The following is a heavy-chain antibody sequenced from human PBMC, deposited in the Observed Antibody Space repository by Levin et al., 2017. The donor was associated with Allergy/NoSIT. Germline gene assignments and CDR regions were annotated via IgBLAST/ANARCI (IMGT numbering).Heavy chain of an antibody. V-gene: IGHV3-7*01. CDR1: GFSFSDSW. CDR2: INQDGREK. D-gene: IGHD5-12*01. CDR3: ARDGYGGYFDL. J-gene: IGHJ2*01. Sequence: GESLKISCEASGFSFSDSWMSWVRLAPGRGLEWVANINQDGREKNYVDSVKGRFTISRDNAKSSMYLQMNTLRAEDTGVYYCARDGYGGYFDLWGRGIQVIVSS.